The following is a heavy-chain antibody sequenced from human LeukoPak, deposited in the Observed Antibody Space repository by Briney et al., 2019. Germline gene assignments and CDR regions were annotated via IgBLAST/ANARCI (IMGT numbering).Heavy chain of an antibody. V-gene: IGHV5-51*01. CDR3: TRLLYSGSSWFDP. J-gene: IGHJ5*02. CDR1: GYSFTNYW. CDR2: IFPGDSDT. Sequence: GESLKISCKDSGYSFTNYWIGWVRQMPGKGLEWMGIIFPGDSDTRYSPSFQGQVTISADKSISTAYLQWSSLKASDTAMYYCTRLLYSGSSWFDPWGQGTLVTVSS. D-gene: IGHD1-26*01.